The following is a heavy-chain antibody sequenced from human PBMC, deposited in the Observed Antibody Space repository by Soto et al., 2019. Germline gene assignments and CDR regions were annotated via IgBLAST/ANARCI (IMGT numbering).Heavy chain of an antibody. J-gene: IGHJ4*02. D-gene: IGHD6-19*01. CDR1: GFTFSSSW. CDR2: IKQDGSEK. CDR3: ARDQGSSGPFDY. V-gene: IGHV3-7*01. Sequence: GGSLRISCAASGFTFSSSWMSWARQAPGKGLEWVANIKQDGSEKYYVDSVKGRFTISRDNAKNSLYLQMNSLRAEDTAVYYCARDQGSSGPFDYWGQGTLVTVSS.